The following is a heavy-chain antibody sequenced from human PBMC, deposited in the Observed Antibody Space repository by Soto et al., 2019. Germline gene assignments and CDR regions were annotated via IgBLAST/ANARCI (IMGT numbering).Heavy chain of an antibody. CDR2: INHSGST. Sequence: SETLSLTCTVSGASISHFYWSWIRQSPGKGLEWIGDINHSGSTNYNPSLKSRVTISVDTSKNQFSLKLSSVTAADTAVYYCARGVVKRSRGVIWTKGWFDPWGQGTLVTVS. V-gene: IGHV4-34*01. D-gene: IGHD3-10*01. CDR3: ARGVVKRSRGVIWTKGWFDP. J-gene: IGHJ5*02. CDR1: GASISHFY.